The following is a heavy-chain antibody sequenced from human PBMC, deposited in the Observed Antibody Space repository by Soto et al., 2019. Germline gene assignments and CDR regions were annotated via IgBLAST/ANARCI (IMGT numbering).Heavy chain of an antibody. V-gene: IGHV4-34*01. CDR2: INHSGST. J-gene: IGHJ4*02. CDR1: GGSFSGYY. D-gene: IGHD4-17*01. Sequence: QVQLQQWGAGLLKPSETLSLTCAVYGGSFSGYYWSWIRQPPGKGLEWIGEINHSGSTNYNPSLKCRVTISVDTSKNQFSLKLSSVTAADTAVYYCARALNHQLTVTTHWGQGTLVTVSS. CDR3: ARALNHQLTVTTH.